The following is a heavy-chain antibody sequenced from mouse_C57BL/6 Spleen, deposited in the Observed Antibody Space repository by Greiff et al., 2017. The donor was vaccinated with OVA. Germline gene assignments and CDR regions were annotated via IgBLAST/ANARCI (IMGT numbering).Heavy chain of an antibody. CDR1: GYTFTSYW. CDR3: ARSMIKYAMDY. J-gene: IGHJ4*01. CDR2: IDPSDSYT. D-gene: IGHD2-4*01. Sequence: QVQLQQSGAELVMPGASVKLSCKASGYTFTSYWMHWVKQRPGQGLEWIGEIDPSDSYTNYNQKFKGKSTLTVDKSSSTAYMQLSSLTSEDSAVYYCARSMIKYAMDYWGQGTSVTVSS. V-gene: IGHV1-69*01.